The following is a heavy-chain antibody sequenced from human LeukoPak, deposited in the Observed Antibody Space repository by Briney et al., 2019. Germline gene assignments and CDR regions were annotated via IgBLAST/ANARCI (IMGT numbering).Heavy chain of an antibody. Sequence: GGSLRLSCAVSGFTVSSNYMSWVRQAPGKGLEWVSIIYTGGGTYYADSVKGRFTIFRDNSKNTLHLQMNRLRAEDTAVYYCAALLSTGTSAHFDYGGKGTLVSVS. V-gene: IGHV3-66*01. D-gene: IGHD2-8*02. J-gene: IGHJ4*02. CDR1: GFTVSSNY. CDR3: AALLSTGTSAHFDY. CDR2: IYTGGGT.